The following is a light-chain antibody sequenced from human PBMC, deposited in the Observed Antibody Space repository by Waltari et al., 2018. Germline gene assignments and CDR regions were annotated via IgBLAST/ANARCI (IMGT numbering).Light chain of an antibody. CDR1: GSNIGAGYD. CDR2: GST. CDR3: QAYDTSLRVV. V-gene: IGLV1-40*01. J-gene: IGLJ3*02. Sequence: QSVLTQPPSVSGAPGQRVTISCTGSGSNIGAGYDVHWYQQLPRAAPKLLIYGSTSRPVGVPDRFLGSTSGTSASLAITGLQAEDEADYYCQAYDTSLRVVFGGGTKLTVL.